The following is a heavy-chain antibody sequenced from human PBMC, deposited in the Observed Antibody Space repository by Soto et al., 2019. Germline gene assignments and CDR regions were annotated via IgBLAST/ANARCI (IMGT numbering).Heavy chain of an antibody. CDR3: ARAQDIVATIYDY. J-gene: IGHJ4*02. CDR2: IYYSGST. D-gene: IGHD5-12*01. CDR1: GGSFSNYY. Sequence: KASETLSLTCAVYGGSFSNYYWNWIRQPPGKGLEWIGYIYYSGSTNYNPSLKSRVTISVDTSKNQFSLRLTSVTAADTAVYYCARAQDIVATIYDYWGQGTLVTVSS. V-gene: IGHV4-59*01.